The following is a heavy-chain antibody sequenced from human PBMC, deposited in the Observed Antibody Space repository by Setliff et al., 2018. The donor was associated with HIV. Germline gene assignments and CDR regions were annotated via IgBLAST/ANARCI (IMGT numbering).Heavy chain of an antibody. J-gene: IGHJ4*02. CDR1: GYTFTNFG. V-gene: IGHV1-18*01. Sequence: ASVKVSCKASGYTFTNFGISWVRQAPGQGPEWMGWISGCNGNTNYAEKFQGRLTLTTDTSTSTVYLELRSLTSDDTAVYYCTGVHCDGTGGDYWGQGTLVTVSS. CDR3: TGVHCDGTGGDY. D-gene: IGHD3-10*01. CDR2: ISGCNGNT.